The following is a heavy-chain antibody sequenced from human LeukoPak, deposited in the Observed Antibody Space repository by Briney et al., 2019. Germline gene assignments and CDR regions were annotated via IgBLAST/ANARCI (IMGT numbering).Heavy chain of an antibody. J-gene: IGHJ4*02. V-gene: IGHV3-30*04. CDR2: ISYDGSNK. Sequence: GGSLRLSCAASGFTFSSYAMHWVRQAPGKGLEWVAVISYDGSNKYYADSVKGRFTISRDNSKNTLYLQMNSLRAEDTAVYYCARVYYDNPPGYWGQGTLVTVSS. D-gene: IGHD3-22*01. CDR3: ARVYYDNPPGY. CDR1: GFTFSSYA.